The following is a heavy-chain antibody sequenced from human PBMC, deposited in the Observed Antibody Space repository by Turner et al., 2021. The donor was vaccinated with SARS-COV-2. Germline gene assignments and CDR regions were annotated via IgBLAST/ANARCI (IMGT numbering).Heavy chain of an antibody. CDR3: ASPSVEFWSGSYYGMDV. J-gene: IGHJ6*02. CDR1: VCSISSSSYY. D-gene: IGHD3-3*01. V-gene: IGHV4-39*01. CDR2: IYYSGST. Sequence: QLQLQESCPGLLNPSEPLSLTCTVSVCSISSSSYYWGWIRQPPGKGLEWIGSIYYSGSTYYNPSLKSRVTISVDTSKNQFSLKLSSVTAADTAVYYCASPSVEFWSGSYYGMDVWGQGTTVTVSS.